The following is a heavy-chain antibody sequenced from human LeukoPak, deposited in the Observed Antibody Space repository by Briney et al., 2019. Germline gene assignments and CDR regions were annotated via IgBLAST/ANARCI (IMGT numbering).Heavy chain of an antibody. CDR1: GGPISSGGYY. CDR2: IYYSGST. J-gene: IGHJ4*02. Sequence: SETLSLTCTVSGGPISSGGYYWSWIRQHPGKGLEWIGYIYYSGSTYYNPSLKSRVTISVDTSKNQFSLKLSSVTAADTAVYYCARAGGFFSPFGYWGQGTLVTVSS. D-gene: IGHD3-3*01. CDR3: ARAGGFFSPFGY. V-gene: IGHV4-31*03.